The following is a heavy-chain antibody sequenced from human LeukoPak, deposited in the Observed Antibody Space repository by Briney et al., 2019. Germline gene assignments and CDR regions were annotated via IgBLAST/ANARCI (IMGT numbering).Heavy chain of an antibody. CDR3: LLPPGSSWFFDY. CDR2: ISGSGGST. CDR1: GFTFSSYA. J-gene: IGHJ4*02. V-gene: IGHV3-23*01. Sequence: GGSLRLSCAASGFTFSSYAMSWVRQAPGKGLEWVSAISGSGGSTYYADSVKGRFTISRDNSKNTLYLQMNSLRAEDTAVYYCLLPPGSSWFFDYWGQGTLVTVSS. D-gene: IGHD6-13*01.